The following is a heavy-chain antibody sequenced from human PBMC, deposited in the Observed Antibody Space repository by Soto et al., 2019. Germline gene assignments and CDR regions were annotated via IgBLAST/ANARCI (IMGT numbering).Heavy chain of an antibody. Sequence: QVQLVQSGAEVKKPGASVKVSCKASGYTFTSYGISWVRQAPGQGLEWMGWISAYNGNTNYAQKLQGRVTMTTDTSTSTAYMELRSLRSDDAAVYYCVRDWAGIAPYYYGMDVWGQGTTVTVSS. D-gene: IGHD6-13*01. CDR3: VRDWAGIAPYYYGMDV. J-gene: IGHJ6*02. CDR2: ISAYNGNT. CDR1: GYTFTSYG. V-gene: IGHV1-18*01.